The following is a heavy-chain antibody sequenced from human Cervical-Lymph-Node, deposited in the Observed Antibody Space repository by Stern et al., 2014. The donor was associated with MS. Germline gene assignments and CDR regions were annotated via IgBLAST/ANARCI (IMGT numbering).Heavy chain of an antibody. J-gene: IGHJ4*02. CDR3: SREPGLTDY. CDR2: ISNSGSFV. D-gene: IGHD1-14*01. V-gene: IGHV3-11*01. Sequence: VQLVESGGGLVKPGGSLRLSCVASGFTFSDHYMSWVRQAPGRGLEFVSYISNSGSFVNYADSVKGRFTISRDNAKDSLYLQMNSRRAEDTAVYYCSREPGLTDYWGQGTLVSVSS. CDR1: GFTFSDHY.